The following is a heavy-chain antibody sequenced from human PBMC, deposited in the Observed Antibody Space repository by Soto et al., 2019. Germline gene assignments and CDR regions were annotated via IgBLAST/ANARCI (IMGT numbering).Heavy chain of an antibody. V-gene: IGHV3-74*01. CDR3: ARVRRLSGSYHAGHYYYGMDV. Sequence: PGGSLRLSCAASGFTFSSYWMHWVRQAPGKGLVWVSRINSDGSSTSYADSVKGRFTISRDNAKNTLYLQMNSLRAEDTAVYYCARVRRLSGSYHAGHYYYGMDVWGQGTTVTVSS. CDR1: GFTFSSYW. D-gene: IGHD1-26*01. J-gene: IGHJ6*02. CDR2: INSDGSST.